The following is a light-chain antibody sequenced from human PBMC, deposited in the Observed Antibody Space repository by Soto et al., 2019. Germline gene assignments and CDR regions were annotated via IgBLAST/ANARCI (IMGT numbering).Light chain of an antibody. V-gene: IGKV3-15*01. J-gene: IGKJ1*01. Sequence: EVVMTQSPATLSVSPGDRATLSCRASQNIGTNVAWYQHKPGQAPRLLIYGASTRATDIPPRFSGSGSGSEFSLTVSSLQSEDFAVYYCQQYASSPWTFGQGTKVEIK. CDR2: GAS. CDR3: QQYASSPWT. CDR1: QNIGTN.